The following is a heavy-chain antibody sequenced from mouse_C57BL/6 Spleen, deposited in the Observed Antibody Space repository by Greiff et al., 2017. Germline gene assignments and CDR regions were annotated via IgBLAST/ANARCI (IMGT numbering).Heavy chain of an antibody. D-gene: IGHD3-3*01. CDR3: ARRPGDGAMDY. CDR1: GYTFTSYW. J-gene: IGHJ4*01. Sequence: QVQLQQPGPELVKPGASVKLSCKASGYTFTSYWMHWVKQRPGQGLEWIGNINPSNGGTNYNEKFKSKATLTVDKSSSTAYMQLSSLTSADSAVYDCARRPGDGAMDYWGQGTSVTVSS. V-gene: IGHV1-53*01. CDR2: INPSNGGT.